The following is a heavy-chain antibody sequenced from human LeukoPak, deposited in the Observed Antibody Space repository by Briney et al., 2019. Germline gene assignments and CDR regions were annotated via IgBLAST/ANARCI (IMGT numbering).Heavy chain of an antibody. D-gene: IGHD2-2*01. CDR2: MQFDGTSK. J-gene: IGHJ4*02. V-gene: IGHV3-30*02. Sequence: GGSLRLSCAASGFTFNSYAMHWVRQAPGKGLEWVAFMQFDGTSKYYADSVKGRFTISRDNSKNTLYLQMNSLGAEDTAVYYCAKVSRYCSSTSCYSGDYWGQGTLVTVSS. CDR1: GFTFNSYA. CDR3: AKVSRYCSSTSCYSGDY.